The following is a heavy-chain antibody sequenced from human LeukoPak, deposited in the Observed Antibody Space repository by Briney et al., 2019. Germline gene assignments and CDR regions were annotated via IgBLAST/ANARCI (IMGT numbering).Heavy chain of an antibody. CDR2: INHSGST. Sequence: SETLSLTCTVSGYSISSGYYWGWIRQPPGKGLEWIGEINHSGSTNYNPSLKSRVTISVDTSKNQFSLKLSSVTAADTAVYYCAAPPTDYWGQGTLVTVSS. V-gene: IGHV4-38-2*02. CDR1: GYSISSGYY. CDR3: AAPPTDY. J-gene: IGHJ4*02.